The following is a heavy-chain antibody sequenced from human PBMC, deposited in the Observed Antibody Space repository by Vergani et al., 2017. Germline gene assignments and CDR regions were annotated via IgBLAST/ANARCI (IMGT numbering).Heavy chain of an antibody. Sequence: EVQLVESGGGLVQPGGSLRLSCAASGFTVSSNYMSWVRQAPGKGLEWVSVIYSGGSTYYADSVKGRFTISRDNSKNTLYLQMNSLRAEDTAVYYCARVPAGSIFGVAANWFDPWGLGTLVTVSS. V-gene: IGHV3-66*02. D-gene: IGHD3-3*01. CDR1: GFTVSSNY. CDR3: ARVPAGSIFGVAANWFDP. J-gene: IGHJ5*02. CDR2: IYSGGST.